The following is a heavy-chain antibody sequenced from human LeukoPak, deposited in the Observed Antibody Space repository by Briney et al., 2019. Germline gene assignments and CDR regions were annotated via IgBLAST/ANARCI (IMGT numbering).Heavy chain of an antibody. J-gene: IGHJ3*02. CDR3: ARLGLHCSSTSCYFGAFDI. CDR2: MNPNSGNT. Sequence: ASVKVSCKASGYTFTSYDINWVRQATGQGLEWMEWMNPNSGNTGYAQKFQGRVTITRNTSISTAYMELSSLRSEDTAVYYCARLGLHCSSTSCYFGAFDIWGQGTMVTVSS. D-gene: IGHD2-2*01. CDR1: GYTFTSYD. V-gene: IGHV1-8*03.